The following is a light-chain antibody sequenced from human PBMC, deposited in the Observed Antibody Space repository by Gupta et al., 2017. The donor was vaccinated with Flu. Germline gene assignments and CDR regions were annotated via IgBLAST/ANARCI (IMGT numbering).Light chain of an antibody. CDR1: QSVGSY. CDR2: DAS. J-gene: IGKJ4*01. V-gene: IGKV3-11*01. CDR3: QQRNFAPPSLT. Sequence: IVLTQSPATLSLSPGERATLSCRANQSVGSYLAWYQQTPGQAPRLLIFDASNRATGIPARFRGSGSGTDFTLTISSLEPEDVAVYYCQQRNFAPPSLTFGGGTKVEIK.